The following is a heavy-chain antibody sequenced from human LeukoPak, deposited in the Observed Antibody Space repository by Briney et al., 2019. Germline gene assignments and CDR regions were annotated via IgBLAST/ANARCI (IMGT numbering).Heavy chain of an antibody. CDR1: GGSIGSFY. V-gene: IGHV4-59*01. D-gene: IGHD2-8*02. Sequence: SETLSLTCTVSGGSIGSFYWNWIRQPPGKGLEWIGYVYSSGNTNYNPSLKSRVIISVDTSKNQFSLKLSSVTAAYTAVYYCARGGVLLGIDYWGQGTLVTVSS. J-gene: IGHJ4*02. CDR3: ARGGVLLGIDY. CDR2: VYSSGNT.